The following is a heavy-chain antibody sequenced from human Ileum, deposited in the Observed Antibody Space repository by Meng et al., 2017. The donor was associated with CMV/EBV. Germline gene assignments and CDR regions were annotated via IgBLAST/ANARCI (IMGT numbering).Heavy chain of an antibody. J-gene: IGHJ4*02. CDR2: INSDGSDT. D-gene: IGHD4-11*01. Sequence: EGHLVEAGGDLVHPGGSPRLSCAASGFTFSTYWMHWVRQAPGKGLVWVSNINSDGSDTRYADSVKGRFTISRDNAKNTLFLQMNSLRAEDTAVYYCAIYSIPGTWGQGTLVTVSS. CDR3: AIYSIPGT. V-gene: IGHV3-74*01. CDR1: GFTFSTYW.